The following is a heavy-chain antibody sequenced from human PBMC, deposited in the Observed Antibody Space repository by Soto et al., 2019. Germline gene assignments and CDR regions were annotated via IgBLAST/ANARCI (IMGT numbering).Heavy chain of an antibody. CDR3: ARNTFPEPVYNWFDP. Sequence: ASVKVSCTASGGTFSSYAISWVRQAPGQGLEWMGGITPIFGTANYAQKFQGRVTITADESTSTAYMELSSLRSEDTAVYYCARNTFPEPVYNWFDPWGQGTLVTVSS. D-gene: IGHD1-1*01. CDR2: ITPIFGTA. J-gene: IGHJ5*02. CDR1: GGTFSSYA. V-gene: IGHV1-69*13.